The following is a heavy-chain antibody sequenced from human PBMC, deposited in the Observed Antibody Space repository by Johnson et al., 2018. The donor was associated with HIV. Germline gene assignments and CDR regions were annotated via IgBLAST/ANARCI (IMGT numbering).Heavy chain of an antibody. CDR2: ITGSGTVV. CDR3: ARGALGSFYI. V-gene: IGHV3-11*01. J-gene: IGHJ3*02. Sequence: QVQLVESGGGLVKPGGSLRLSCAASGFTFSDYYMSWIRQAPGKGLEWVSYITGSGTVVYYADSVKGRFTISRDNATNTVYLQMDSLRDEDMALYYCARGALGSFYIWGQGTMVTVSA. D-gene: IGHD3-10*01. CDR1: GFTFSDYY.